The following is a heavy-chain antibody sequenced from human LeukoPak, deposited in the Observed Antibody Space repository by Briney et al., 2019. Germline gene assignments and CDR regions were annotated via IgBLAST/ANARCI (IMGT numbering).Heavy chain of an antibody. CDR2: IYYTGST. J-gene: IGHJ4*02. D-gene: IGHD3-16*02. Sequence: SETLSLTCTVSGGSISNYYWSWIRQPPGKRLEWIGYIYYTGSTKYNPSLKSRVTISVDTSKNQFSLKLSPVTAADTAVYYCARVVVHGHSDYWGQGALVTVSS. CDR1: GGSISNYY. CDR3: ARVVVHGHSDY. V-gene: IGHV4-59*08.